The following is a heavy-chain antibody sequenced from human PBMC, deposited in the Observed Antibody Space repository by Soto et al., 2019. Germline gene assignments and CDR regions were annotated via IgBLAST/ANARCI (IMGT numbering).Heavy chain of an antibody. V-gene: IGHV4-39*01. CDR1: GGSISSSSYY. Sequence: PSETLSLTCTVSGGSISSSSYYWGWIRQPPGKGLEWIGSIYYSGSTYYNPSLKSRVTISVDTSKNQFSLKLSSVTAADTAVYYCARGAAAPAGRFDPWGQGTLVTVSS. J-gene: IGHJ5*02. CDR2: IYYSGST. D-gene: IGHD6-13*01. CDR3: ARGAAAPAGRFDP.